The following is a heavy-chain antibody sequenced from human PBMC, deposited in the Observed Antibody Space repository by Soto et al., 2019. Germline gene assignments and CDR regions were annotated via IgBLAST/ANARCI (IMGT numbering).Heavy chain of an antibody. V-gene: IGHV3-48*03. Sequence: EVHLVESGGGLVEPGGSLRLSCAASGFTFSAYEMNWVRQAPGRGLEWLSYISGSGSFIYYADSVKGRSTISRDNAKKTVYLQMSSLRPEDTAFYYCAREGALSWFGECKGEGYFDYWGQGTLVTVSS. D-gene: IGHD3-10*01. J-gene: IGHJ4*02. CDR1: GFTFSAYE. CDR3: AREGALSWFGECKGEGYFDY. CDR2: ISGSGSFI.